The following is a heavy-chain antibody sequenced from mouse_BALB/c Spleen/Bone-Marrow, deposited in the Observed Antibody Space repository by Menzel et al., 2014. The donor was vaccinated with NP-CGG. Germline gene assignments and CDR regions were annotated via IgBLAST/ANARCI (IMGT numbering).Heavy chain of an antibody. J-gene: IGHJ1*01. CDR1: GYSFTGYY. CDR3: ESRGEYFDV. CDR2: IYPYNGVS. V-gene: IGHV1-31*01. Sequence: VQLQQSGPELVKPGASVQISCKASGYSFTGYYMHWVKQSHGNSLDWIPHIYPYNGVSSYNQKFKGKATLTVDKSSSTAYMELRSLTSDDSAVYYCESRGEYFDVWGAGTTVTVSS.